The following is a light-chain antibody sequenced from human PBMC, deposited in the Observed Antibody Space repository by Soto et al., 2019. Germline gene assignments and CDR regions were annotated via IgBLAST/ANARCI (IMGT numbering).Light chain of an antibody. CDR3: QQRSNCPWT. V-gene: IGKV3-11*01. J-gene: IGKJ1*01. CDR1: QTVSTY. Sequence: EIVLTQSPATLSLSPGERATLSCRASQTVSTYLAWYQQKPGQAPRLLIYDASNRATGIPARFSGGGSGTDFTLTISSLEPEDFAVYYCQQRSNCPWTFGQGTKVEIK. CDR2: DAS.